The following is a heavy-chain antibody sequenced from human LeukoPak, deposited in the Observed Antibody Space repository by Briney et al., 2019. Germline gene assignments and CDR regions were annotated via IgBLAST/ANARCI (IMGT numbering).Heavy chain of an antibody. Sequence: GASVTVSCTASGYTFTTYAMHWVRQAPGQRLEWMGWINAGNGNTKYSQKFQGRVTFTRDTSAYTVYMDLTSLRSEDTAIYYCAREIDRDGYNRFFDYWGQGTLVTVSS. CDR1: GYTFTTYA. J-gene: IGHJ4*02. CDR3: AREIDRDGYNRFFDY. V-gene: IGHV1-3*01. D-gene: IGHD5-24*01. CDR2: INAGNGNT.